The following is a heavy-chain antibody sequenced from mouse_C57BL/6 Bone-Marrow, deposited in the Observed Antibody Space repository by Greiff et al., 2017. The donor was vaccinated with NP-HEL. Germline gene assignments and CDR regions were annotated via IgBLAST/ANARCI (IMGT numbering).Heavy chain of an antibody. V-gene: IGHV1-22*01. D-gene: IGHD1-1*01. Sequence: EVQLQQSGPELVKPGASVKMSCKASGYTFTDYNMHWVKQSHGKSLEWIGYINPNNGGTSYNQKFKGKATLTVNKSSSTAYMELRSLTSEDSAVYYCARTTTVVATRLGAMDYWGQGTSVTVSS. CDR1: GYTFTDYN. J-gene: IGHJ4*01. CDR3: ARTTTVVATRLGAMDY. CDR2: INPNNGGT.